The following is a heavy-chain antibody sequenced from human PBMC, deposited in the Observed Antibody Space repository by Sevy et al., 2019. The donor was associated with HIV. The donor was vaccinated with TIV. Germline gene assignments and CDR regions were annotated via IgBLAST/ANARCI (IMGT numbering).Heavy chain of an antibody. CDR3: VRDGGYSINWDLGGY. Sequence: GGSLRFSCAASGFTFNTYAMHWVRQAPGKGLEWVAVISYDGNNKYHADSVKGRFTLSRDNSKNTLYLQMNSLRVEDTAAYYCVRDGGYSINWDLGGYRGQGTLVTVSS. CDR1: GFTFNTYA. J-gene: IGHJ4*02. V-gene: IGHV3-30-3*01. CDR2: ISYDGNNK. D-gene: IGHD6-13*01.